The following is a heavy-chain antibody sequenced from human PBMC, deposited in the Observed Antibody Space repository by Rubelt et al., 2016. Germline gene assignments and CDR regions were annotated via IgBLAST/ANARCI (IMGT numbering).Heavy chain of an antibody. CDR2: ISSSSGYI. J-gene: IGHJ4*02. CDR3: ARDESDFDY. Sequence: WVSSISSSSGYIYYADSVKGRFTISRDNAKNSLYLQMNSLRAEDTAVYYCARDESDFDYWGQGTLVTVSS. V-gene: IGHV3-21*01.